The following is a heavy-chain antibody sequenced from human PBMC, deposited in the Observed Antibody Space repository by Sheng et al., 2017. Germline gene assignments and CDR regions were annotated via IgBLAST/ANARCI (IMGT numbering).Heavy chain of an antibody. J-gene: IGHJ5*02. D-gene: IGHD3-16*02. CDR2: IIPIFGTA. Sequence: QVQLVQSGAEVKKPGSSVKVSCKASGGTFSSYAISWVRQAPGQGLEWMGGIIPIFGTANYAQKFQGRVTITTDESTSTAYMELSSLRSEDTAVYYCAIGGSMGDYIWGSYRLNWFDPWGQGTLVTVSS. CDR1: GGTFSSYA. CDR3: AIGGSMGDYIWGSYRLNWFDP. V-gene: IGHV1-69*05.